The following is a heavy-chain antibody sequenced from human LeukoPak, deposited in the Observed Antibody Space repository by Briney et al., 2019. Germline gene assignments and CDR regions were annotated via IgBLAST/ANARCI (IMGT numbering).Heavy chain of an antibody. Sequence: PWETLSLTCTVSGASIRDYYWSWIRQPPGKGLEWIGYFSYSGGTNYNPSLKSRVTISGDTSQNQFSLKVISMTAADAAVYYCARVDRSWYPVELYYYMDVWGKGTTVTVSS. CDR1: GASIRDYY. J-gene: IGHJ6*03. D-gene: IGHD6-13*01. V-gene: IGHV4-59*01. CDR3: ARVDRSWYPVELYYYMDV. CDR2: FSYSGGT.